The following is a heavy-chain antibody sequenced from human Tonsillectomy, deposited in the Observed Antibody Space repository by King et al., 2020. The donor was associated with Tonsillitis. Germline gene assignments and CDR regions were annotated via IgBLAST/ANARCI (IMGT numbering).Heavy chain of an antibody. V-gene: IGHV3-74*01. CDR1: GFAFSTYW. J-gene: IGHJ4*02. CDR3: AREYWGAGDY. Sequence: DVQLVESGGGLIQPGGSLRLSCAAAGFAFSTYWMFWVCQGPGKGLEWVSRISPDGTYIRYADSVMGRFTISRDNAKNTLFLQLRSLRAEDTAVYYCAREYWGAGDYWGQGTQVIVSS. CDR2: ISPDGTYI. D-gene: IGHD7-27*01.